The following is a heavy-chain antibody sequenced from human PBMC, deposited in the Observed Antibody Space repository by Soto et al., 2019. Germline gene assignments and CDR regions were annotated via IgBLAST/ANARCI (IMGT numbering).Heavy chain of an antibody. D-gene: IGHD2-2*01. V-gene: IGHV1-8*01. Sequence: GASVKVSCKASGYTFTSYDINWVRQATGQGLEWMGWMNPNSGNTGYAQKFQGRVTMTRNTSISTAYMELSSLRSEDTAVYYCARGPICSSTSCSIYYFDYWGQGTLVTVSS. CDR3: ARGPICSSTSCSIYYFDY. CDR1: GYTFTSYD. J-gene: IGHJ4*02. CDR2: MNPNSGNT.